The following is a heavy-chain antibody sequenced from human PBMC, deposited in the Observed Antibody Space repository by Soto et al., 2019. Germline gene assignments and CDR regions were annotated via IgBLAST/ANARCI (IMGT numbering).Heavy chain of an antibody. CDR3: ARSLYYYDSSGYYAFDI. J-gene: IGHJ3*02. V-gene: IGHV4-38-2*02. CDR2: IYHSGST. Sequence: SETLSLTCTVSGYSISSGYYWGWIRQPPGKGLEWIGSIYHSGSTYYNPSLKSRVTISVDTSKNQFSLKLSSVTAADTAVYYCARSLYYYDSSGYYAFDIWGQGTMVTVSS. CDR1: GYSISSGYY. D-gene: IGHD3-22*01.